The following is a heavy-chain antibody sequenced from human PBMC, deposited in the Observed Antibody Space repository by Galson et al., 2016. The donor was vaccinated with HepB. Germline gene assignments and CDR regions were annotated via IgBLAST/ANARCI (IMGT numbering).Heavy chain of an antibody. CDR1: GGSISSYY. J-gene: IGHJ4*02. V-gene: IGHV4-59*01. CDR2: IYYTGST. CDR3: ARVRKRWLLVGAFDS. D-gene: IGHD5-24*01. Sequence: SETLSLTCTVSGGSISSYYWIWIRQPPGKGLEWIGYIYYTGSTRYNPSLKSRVTISVDTSKNQFSLKLNSVTAADTAVYYCARVRKRWLLVGAFDSWGQGTLVTVSS.